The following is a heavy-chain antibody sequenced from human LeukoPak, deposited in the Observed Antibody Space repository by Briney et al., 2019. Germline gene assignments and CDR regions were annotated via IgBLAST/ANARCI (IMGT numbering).Heavy chain of an antibody. CDR3: ARTIISYGIDPFDY. CDR2: IYYSGST. V-gene: IGHV4-59*01. Sequence: SETLSLTCNASGGSINYNNWSWIRQPPGKGLEWIGYIYYSGSTNYNPSLKSRVTISVGTSKNQFSLKLSSVSAADTAVYYCARTIISYGIDPFDYWGQGTLVTVSS. CDR1: GGSINYNN. D-gene: IGHD5-18*01. J-gene: IGHJ4*02.